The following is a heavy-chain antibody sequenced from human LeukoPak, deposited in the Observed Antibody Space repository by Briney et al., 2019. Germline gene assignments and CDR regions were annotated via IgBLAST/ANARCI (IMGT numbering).Heavy chain of an antibody. V-gene: IGHV3-53*01. CDR2: IYSGGST. CDR1: GFTFDDYA. D-gene: IGHD4-17*01. Sequence: PGGSLRLSCAASGFTFDDYAMRWVRQAPGKGLEWVSVIYSGGSTYYADSVKGRFTISRDNSKNTLYLQMNSLRAEDTAVYYCARVDGDSYYFDYWGQGTLVTVSS. CDR3: ARVDGDSYYFDY. J-gene: IGHJ4*02.